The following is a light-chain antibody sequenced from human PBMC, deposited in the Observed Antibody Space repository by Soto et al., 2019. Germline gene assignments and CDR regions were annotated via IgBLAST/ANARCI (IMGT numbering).Light chain of an antibody. CDR3: SSFTSNRIYV. Sequence: QSALTQPTSVSGSPVQSITISCTGNHNDIGTYDYVSWYQQHPCRAPRLLIHGVTTRPSGISGRFSASKSGLTASLTISGLQPEDEADYYCSSFTSNRIYVFGPGTKVTVL. CDR1: HNDIGTYDY. CDR2: GVT. J-gene: IGLJ1*01. V-gene: IGLV2-14*03.